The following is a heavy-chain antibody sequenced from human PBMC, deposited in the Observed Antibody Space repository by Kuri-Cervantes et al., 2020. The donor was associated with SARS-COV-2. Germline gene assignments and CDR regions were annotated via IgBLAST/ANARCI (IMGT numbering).Heavy chain of an antibody. D-gene: IGHD2-21*01. CDR3: AKDHRGGAYCGGDCYWDAFDI. CDR2: IKQDGSEK. V-gene: IGHV3-7*05. CDR1: GFTFSSYW. Sequence: GGSLRLSCAASGFTFSSYWMSWVRQAPGKGLEWVANIKQDGSEKYYVDSVKGRFTISRDNAKNSLYLQMNSLRAEDTAVYYCAKDHRGGAYCGGDCYWDAFDIWGQGTMVTVSS. J-gene: IGHJ3*02.